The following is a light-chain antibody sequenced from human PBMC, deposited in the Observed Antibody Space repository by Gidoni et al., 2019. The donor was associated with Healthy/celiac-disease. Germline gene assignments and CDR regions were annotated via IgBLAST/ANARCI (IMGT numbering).Light chain of an antibody. CDR1: QSISSW. J-gene: IGKJ1*01. V-gene: IGKV1-5*03. CDR3: QRYNCYSQT. Sequence: DIQMTQSPSTLSASVGDRVTITGRASQSISSWLAWYQQKPGKAPKLLIYKASSLESGVPSRFSGSGSGTEFTLTISSLQPDDFATYCCQRYNCYSQTFGQXTKVEIK. CDR2: KAS.